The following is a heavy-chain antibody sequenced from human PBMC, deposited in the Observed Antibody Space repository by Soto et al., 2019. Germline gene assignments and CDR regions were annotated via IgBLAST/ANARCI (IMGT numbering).Heavy chain of an antibody. J-gene: IGHJ4*02. D-gene: IGHD2-2*01. CDR2: INPSGGST. V-gene: IGHV1-46*01. CDR3: ARGRDAWDIVVVPAASY. Sequence: ASVKVSCKASGYTFTSYYMHWVRQAPGQGLEWMGIINPSGGSTSYAQKFQGRVTMTRDTSTSTVYMELSSLRSEDTAVYYCARGRDAWDIVVVPAASYWGQGTLVTVSS. CDR1: GYTFTSYY.